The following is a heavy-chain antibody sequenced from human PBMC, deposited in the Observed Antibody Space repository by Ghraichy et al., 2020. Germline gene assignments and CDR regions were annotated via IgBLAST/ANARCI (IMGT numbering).Heavy chain of an antibody. D-gene: IGHD3-10*01. CDR3: ARQSANPYYYGSGTYYPFYFDY. Sequence: SETLSLTCTVSGGSISTSSYFWGWIRQPPGKGLEWIGSIYYGSVFYSGSTYYNPSLKSRVTISVDTSRNQFSLKLSSVTAADTAVYYCARQSANPYYYGSGTYYPFYFDYWGQGTLVTVSS. J-gene: IGHJ4*02. CDR1: GGSISTSSYF. CDR2: IYYGSVFYSGST. V-gene: IGHV4-39*01.